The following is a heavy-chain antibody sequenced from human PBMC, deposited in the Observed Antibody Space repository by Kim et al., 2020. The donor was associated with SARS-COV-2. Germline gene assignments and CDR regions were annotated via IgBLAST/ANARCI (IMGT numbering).Heavy chain of an antibody. Sequence: ASVKVSCKASGYTFTSYAMHWVRQAPGQRLEWMGWINAGNGNTKYSQKFQGRVTITRDTSASTAYMELSSLRSEDTAVYYCARVQSIGYSSSWYWFDPWGQGTLVTVSS. CDR1: GYTFTSYA. CDR3: ARVQSIGYSSSWYWFDP. V-gene: IGHV1-3*01. D-gene: IGHD6-13*01. J-gene: IGHJ5*02. CDR2: INAGNGNT.